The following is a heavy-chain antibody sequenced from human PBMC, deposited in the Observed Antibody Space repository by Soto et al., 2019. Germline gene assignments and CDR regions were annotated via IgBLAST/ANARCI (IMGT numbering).Heavy chain of an antibody. D-gene: IGHD6-13*01. J-gene: IGHJ3*02. CDR1: GFPFSSYG. CDR2: IWYDGSNK. Sequence: GGSLRLSCAASGFPFSSYGMHWVRQAPGKGLEWVAVIWYDGSNKYYADSVKGRFTISRDNSKNTLYLQMNSLRAEDTAVYYCARGRVAAAGRAFDIWGQGTMVTVSS. CDR3: ARGRVAAAGRAFDI. V-gene: IGHV3-33*01.